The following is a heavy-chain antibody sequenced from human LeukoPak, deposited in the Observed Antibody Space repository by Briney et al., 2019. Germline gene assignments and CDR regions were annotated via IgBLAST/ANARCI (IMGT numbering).Heavy chain of an antibody. CDR2: IYYSGST. CDR3: ARDVGYNWNYFSGAFDI. D-gene: IGHD1-7*01. J-gene: IGHJ3*02. CDR1: GGSISSYY. Sequence: SETLSLTCTVSGGSISSYYWSWIRQPPGKGLEWIGYIYYSGSTNYNPSLKSRVTISVDTSKNQFSLKLSSVTAADTAVYYCARDVGYNWNYFSGAFDIWGQGTMVTASS. V-gene: IGHV4-59*01.